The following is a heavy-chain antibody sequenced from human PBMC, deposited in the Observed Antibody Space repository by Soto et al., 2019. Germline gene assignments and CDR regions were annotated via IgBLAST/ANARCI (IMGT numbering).Heavy chain of an antibody. V-gene: IGHV3-30*18. D-gene: IGHD1-1*01. CDR1: GFTFSTYG. Sequence: QVQLVESGGGVVQPGRSLRLSCAASGFTFSTYGMHWVRQAPGKGLEWVAVISYDGNNKYYADSVKGRFTISRDNSKNTLYLQMSILIAEDTAVYYCAKSVYNWNDGFFDYWGQGTLVTVSS. CDR2: ISYDGNNK. CDR3: AKSVYNWNDGFFDY. J-gene: IGHJ4*02.